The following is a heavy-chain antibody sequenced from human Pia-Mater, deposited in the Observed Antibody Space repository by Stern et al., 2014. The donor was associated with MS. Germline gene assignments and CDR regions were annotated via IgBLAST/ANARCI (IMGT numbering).Heavy chain of an antibody. J-gene: IGHJ4*02. CDR3: ARQTTAWASDV. D-gene: IGHD1-14*01. CDR1: GYKFSIYW. CDR2: IDPGDAET. V-gene: IGHV5-51*01. Sequence: VQLVESGAELIKPGESLKISCKGSGYKFSIYWIAWVRQMPGKGLEWMGTIDPGDAETRYGPSFQGKVTMSADKSTSTAYLQWSSLNASDTAMYFCARQTTAWASDVWGQGTLVTVSS.